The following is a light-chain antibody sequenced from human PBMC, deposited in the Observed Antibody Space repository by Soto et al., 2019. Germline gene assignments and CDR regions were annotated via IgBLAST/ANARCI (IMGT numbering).Light chain of an antibody. J-gene: IGLJ7*01. CDR2: KNN. CDR1: SSNIGNFY. V-gene: IGLV1-47*01. CDR3: AAWDDSLSGPGV. Sequence: QAVVTQPPSASGTPGQRVTISCSGSSSNIGNFYVYWYQQLPGTAPKLLIYKNNQRPLGVPDRFSCSKSGTSASLAISGLRSEDEADYYCAAWDDSLSGPGVFGGGTQLTVL.